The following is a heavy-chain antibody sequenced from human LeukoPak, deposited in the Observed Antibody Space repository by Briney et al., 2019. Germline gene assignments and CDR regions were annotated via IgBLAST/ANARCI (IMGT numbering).Heavy chain of an antibody. CDR1: GGSISSYY. V-gene: IGHV4-4*07. CDR3: ATSKKTNYYGSGSYYNGNRY. Sequence: KPSETLSLTCTVSGGSISSYYWSWIRQPAGKGLEWIGRIYTSGSTNYNPSLKSRVTMSVDTSKNQFSLKLSSVTAADTAVYYCATSKKTNYYGSGSYYNGNRYWGQGTLVTVSS. J-gene: IGHJ4*02. D-gene: IGHD3-10*01. CDR2: IYTSGST.